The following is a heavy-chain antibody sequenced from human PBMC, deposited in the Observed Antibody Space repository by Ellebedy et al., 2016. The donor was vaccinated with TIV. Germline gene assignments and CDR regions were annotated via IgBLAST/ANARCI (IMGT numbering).Heavy chain of an antibody. Sequence: SLKISXAASGFTFSDYYMSWIRQAPGKGLEWVSGISWNSGSIGYADSVKGRFTISRDNAKNSLYLQMNSLRAEDTALYYCAKDQGPNYYYGMDVWGQGTTVTVSS. CDR3: AKDQGPNYYYGMDV. CDR1: GFTFSDYY. J-gene: IGHJ6*02. CDR2: ISWNSGSI. V-gene: IGHV3-9*01.